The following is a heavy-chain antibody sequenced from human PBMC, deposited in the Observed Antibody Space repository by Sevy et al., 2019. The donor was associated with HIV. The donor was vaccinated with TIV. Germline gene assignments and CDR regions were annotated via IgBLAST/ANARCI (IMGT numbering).Heavy chain of an antibody. D-gene: IGHD2-2*01. CDR1: GFTFSSYA. CDR2: ISYDGSNK. V-gene: IGHV3-30-3*01. Sequence: GGSLRLSCAASGFTFSSYAMHWVRQAPGKGLEWVAVISYDGSNKYYADSVKGRFTISRDNSKNTLYLQVNSLRAEDTAVYYCIPWETIVLVQAGPYYFDYWGQGTLVTVSS. J-gene: IGHJ4*02. CDR3: IPWETIVLVQAGPYYFDY.